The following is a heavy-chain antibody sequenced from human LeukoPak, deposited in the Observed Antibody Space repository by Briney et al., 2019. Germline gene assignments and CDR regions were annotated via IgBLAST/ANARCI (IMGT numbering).Heavy chain of an antibody. Sequence: SETLSLTCTVAGGSMSSYYWSWIRQPPWKGLEWIGYIIYSENMDRDNTNYSPSLKTRVTMSLDLTKNHCSRNLTSVPAADVPVYYCARGRAGIDRWGRGTLVIVS. CDR1: GGSMSSYY. D-gene: IGHD1-1*01. J-gene: IGHJ5*02. V-gene: IGHV4-59*01. CDR3: ARGRAGIDR. CDR2: IIYSENMDRDNT.